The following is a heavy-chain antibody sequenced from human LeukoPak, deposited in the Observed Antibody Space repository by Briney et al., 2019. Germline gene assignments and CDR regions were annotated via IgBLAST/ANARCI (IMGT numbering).Heavy chain of an antibody. CDR2: IYSGGST. V-gene: IGHV3-66*01. CDR1: GFTVSSNY. D-gene: IGHD4-17*01. CDR3: ASGKYGARGYFDY. Sequence: PGGSLRLSCAASGFTVSSNYMSWVRQAPGKGLEGVSVIYSGGSTYYADSVKGRFTISRDNSKNTLYLQMNSLRAEDTAVYYCASGKYGARGYFDYWGQGTLVTVSS. J-gene: IGHJ4*02.